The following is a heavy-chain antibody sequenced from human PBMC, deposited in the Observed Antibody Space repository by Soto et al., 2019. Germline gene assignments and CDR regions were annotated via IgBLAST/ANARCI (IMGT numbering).Heavy chain of an antibody. J-gene: IGHJ5*02. CDR1: GFTFDDYA. Sequence: GGSLRLSCGASGFTFDDYAMHWVRQAPGKGLEWVSGISWNSGSIGYADSVKGRFTISRDNAKNSLYLQMNSLRAEDTALYYCAKEGSLPIAVAGTGHHWFDPWGQGTLVTVSS. CDR3: AKEGSLPIAVAGTGHHWFDP. D-gene: IGHD6-19*01. V-gene: IGHV3-9*01. CDR2: ISWNSGSI.